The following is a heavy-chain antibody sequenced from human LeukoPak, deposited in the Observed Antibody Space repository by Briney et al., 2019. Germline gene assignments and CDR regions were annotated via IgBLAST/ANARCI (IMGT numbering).Heavy chain of an antibody. D-gene: IGHD3-10*01. CDR3: ASFKGGFGELLAYFDY. CDR1: GFTFSSYE. Sequence: GGSLRLSCAASGFTFSSYEMNWVRQAPGKGLEWVSYISSSGSNIYYADSVKGRFTISRDNAKNSLYLQMNSLRAEDTAVYYCASFKGGFGELLAYFDYWGQGTLVTVSS. CDR2: ISSSGSNI. J-gene: IGHJ4*02. V-gene: IGHV3-48*03.